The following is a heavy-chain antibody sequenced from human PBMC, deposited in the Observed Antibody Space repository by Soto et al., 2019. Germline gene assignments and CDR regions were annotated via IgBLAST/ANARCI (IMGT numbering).Heavy chain of an antibody. D-gene: IGHD5-18*01. CDR3: ARAMDTAMTSKDNWFDP. CDR2: ISGTGDAT. V-gene: IGHV3-23*01. J-gene: IGHJ5*02. CDR1: GFTFKNWA. Sequence: GGSLRLSCAASGFTFKNWAMSWVRQAPGKGLEWVSIISGTGDATFYADSVKGRFTISRDNSKNTLYLQVNSLRAEDTAVYYCARAMDTAMTSKDNWFDPWGQGTLVTVSS.